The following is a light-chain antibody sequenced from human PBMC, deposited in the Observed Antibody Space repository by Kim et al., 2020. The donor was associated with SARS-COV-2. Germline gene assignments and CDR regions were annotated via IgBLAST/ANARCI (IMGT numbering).Light chain of an antibody. CDR1: QGVSTN. CDR3: QQHNNWPLT. J-gene: IGKJ4*01. Sequence: EIVLTQSATLSLSPGERATLSCGASQGVSTNLAWYQQKPGQAPRLLIYGVSNRATGIPARFSGSGSGTDFTLTISSLEPEDFAVYYCQQHNNWPLTFGGGTKVEIK. CDR2: GVS. V-gene: IGKV3-11*01.